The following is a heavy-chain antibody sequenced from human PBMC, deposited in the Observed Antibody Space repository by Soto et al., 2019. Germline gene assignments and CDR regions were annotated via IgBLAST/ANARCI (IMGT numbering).Heavy chain of an antibody. CDR1: GFTFSSYA. V-gene: IGHV3-30-3*01. CDR2: ISYDGSNK. J-gene: IGHJ5*02. Sequence: PGGSLRLSCAASGFTFSSYAMHWVRQAPGKGLEWVAVISYDGSNKYYADSVKGRFTISRDNSKNTLYLQMNSLRAEDTAVYYCARDRAAAGTLENWFDPWGQGTLVTVSS. CDR3: ARDRAAAGTLENWFDP. D-gene: IGHD6-13*01.